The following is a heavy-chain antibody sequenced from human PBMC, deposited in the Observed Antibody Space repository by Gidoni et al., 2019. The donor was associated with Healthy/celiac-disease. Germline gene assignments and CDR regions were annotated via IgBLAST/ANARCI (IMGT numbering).Heavy chain of an antibody. V-gene: IGHV2-5*02. CDR3: ANRRNWNDYEPHDAFDI. Sequence: HITLKESGPTLVKPTQTLTLTCTFSGFSLSTRGVGVGWIRQPPGKALEWLAIIYWDDDKRYSPSLKSRLTITKDTSKKQVVLTMTNMDPVDTATYYCANRRNWNDYEPHDAFDIWGQGTMVTVSS. J-gene: IGHJ3*02. D-gene: IGHD1-1*01. CDR1: GFSLSTRGVG. CDR2: IYWDDDK.